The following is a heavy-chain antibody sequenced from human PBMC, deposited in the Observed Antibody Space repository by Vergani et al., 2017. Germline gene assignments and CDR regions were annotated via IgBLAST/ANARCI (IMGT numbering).Heavy chain of an antibody. D-gene: IGHD3-9*01. CDR2: INPSGGHT. Sequence: QVQVVQSGAEVKKSGASVKVSCKTSGYTFSNYYMHWVRQAPGQGLGWMGIINPSGGHTNYAQKFQGRVTMTRDTSTSTVYMELSSLRSEDTAIYYCARGDYGILTGYRYLGQGTLVTVSA. CDR1: GYTFSNYY. J-gene: IGHJ4*02. V-gene: IGHV1-46*03. CDR3: ARGDYGILTGYRY.